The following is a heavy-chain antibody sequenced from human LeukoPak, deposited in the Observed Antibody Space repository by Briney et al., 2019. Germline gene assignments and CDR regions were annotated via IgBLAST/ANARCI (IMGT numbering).Heavy chain of an antibody. J-gene: IGHJ4*02. Sequence: ASVKVSCKASGGTFSNYAFSWLRQAPAQGPEWMGTIIPIFGMTEYAQKFQGRVTITTDESTTTAYMELSSLRSEDTAVYYCAWPVFRDLKWSTFDYWGQGTLVTVSS. V-gene: IGHV1-69*05. CDR1: GGTFSNYA. CDR2: IIPIFGMT. CDR3: AWPVFRDLKWSTFDY. D-gene: IGHD2-15*01.